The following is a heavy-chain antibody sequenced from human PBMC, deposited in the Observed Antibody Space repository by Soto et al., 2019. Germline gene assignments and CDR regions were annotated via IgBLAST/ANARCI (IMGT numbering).Heavy chain of an antibody. D-gene: IGHD2-8*01. V-gene: IGHV5-51*01. J-gene: IGHJ4*02. CDR2: IYPGDSDT. Sequence: PXESLKISCKGSGYSFTSYWIGWVRQMPGKGLEWMGIIYPGDSDTRYSPSFQGQVTISADKSISTAYLQWSSLKASDTAMYYCARLVGYCTNGVCYTVPAHFDYWGQGTLVTVSS. CDR3: ARLVGYCTNGVCYTVPAHFDY. CDR1: GYSFTSYW.